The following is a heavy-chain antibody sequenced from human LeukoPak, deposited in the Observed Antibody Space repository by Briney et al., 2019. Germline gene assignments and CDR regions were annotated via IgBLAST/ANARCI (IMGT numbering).Heavy chain of an antibody. CDR2: ISSSSSYI. J-gene: IGHJ3*02. V-gene: IGHV3-21*01. CDR3: ARETSSFWSAPWRAFDI. Sequence: GGSLRLSCAASGFTFSSYSMNWVRQAPGKGLEWVSSISSSSSYIYYADSVKGRFTISRDNAKNSLYLQMNSLRADDTAVYYCARETSSFWSAPWRAFDIWGQGTMVTLSS. D-gene: IGHD3-3*01. CDR1: GFTFSSYS.